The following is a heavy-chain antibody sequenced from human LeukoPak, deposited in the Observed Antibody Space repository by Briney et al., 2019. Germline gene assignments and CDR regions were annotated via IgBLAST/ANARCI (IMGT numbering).Heavy chain of an antibody. CDR2: INHSGST. V-gene: IGHV4-34*01. J-gene: IGHJ6*03. D-gene: IGHD6-19*01. Sequence: SETLSLTCAVYGGSFSGYYWSWIRQPPGKGLEWIGEINHSGSTNYNPSLKSRVTISVDTSKNQFSLKLSSVTAADTAVYYCARGLGYSSGWYDSYYHYYMDVWGKGTTVTVSS. CDR1: GGSFSGYY. CDR3: ARGLGYSSGWYDSYYHYYMDV.